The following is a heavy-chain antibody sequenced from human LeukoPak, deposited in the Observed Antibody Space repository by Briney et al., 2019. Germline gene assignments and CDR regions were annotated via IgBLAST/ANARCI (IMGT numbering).Heavy chain of an antibody. Sequence: GGSLRLSCAASGFAFSGYAMSWVRQAPGKGLEWVSGISGRGDKIYYADSVKGRFTISRDNSRNTLRLQMNSLRDEDTAVYYCAARVQNNAGPFHCWCQGTLAFVSS. CDR3: AARVQNNAGPFHC. CDR1: GFAFSGYA. J-gene: IGHJ4*02. CDR2: ISGRGDKI. D-gene: IGHD2/OR15-2a*01. V-gene: IGHV3-23*01.